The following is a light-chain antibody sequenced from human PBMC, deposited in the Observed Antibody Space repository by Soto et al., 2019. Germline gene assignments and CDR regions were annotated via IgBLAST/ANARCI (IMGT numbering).Light chain of an antibody. V-gene: IGKV1-39*01. J-gene: IGKJ1*01. CDR1: QSISTY. Sequence: DIQMTQSPSSLSASVGDRVIITCRASQSISTYLNWYQHKPGKAPKLLIYAASSLQTGVPSRFTGLGSGTDFTLTISNLHPEDFATYFCLQTYITRAFGQGTKVEIK. CDR3: LQTYITRA. CDR2: AAS.